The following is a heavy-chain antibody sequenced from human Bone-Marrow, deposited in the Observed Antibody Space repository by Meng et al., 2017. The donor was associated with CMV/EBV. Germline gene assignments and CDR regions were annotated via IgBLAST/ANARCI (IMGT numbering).Heavy chain of an antibody. CDR2: INSDGSST. V-gene: IGHV3-74*01. CDR1: GFTFSSYW. J-gene: IGHJ4*02. CDR3: VRDALPGYYDSSGQDY. Sequence: LSLTCAASGFTFSSYWMHWVRQAPGKGLVWVSRINSDGSSTSYADSVKGRFTISRDNTKNSLYLQMNSLRAEDTAVYYCVRDALPGYYDSSGQDYWGQGTLVTVSS. D-gene: IGHD3-22*01.